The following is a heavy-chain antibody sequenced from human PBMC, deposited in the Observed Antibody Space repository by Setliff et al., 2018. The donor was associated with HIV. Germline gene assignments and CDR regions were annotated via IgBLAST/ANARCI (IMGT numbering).Heavy chain of an antibody. CDR3: ARIPTGGAFDI. CDR2: IVPILGIA. D-gene: IGHD7-27*01. Sequence: GASVKVSCKASGYTFNNYALYWVRQAPGQGFEWMGAIVPILGIANSAQKFQGRVTITTDESTNTAYMELSSLRSEDTAVYYCARIPTGGAFDIWGQGTVVTVS. CDR1: GYTFNNYA. J-gene: IGHJ3*02. V-gene: IGHV1-69*10.